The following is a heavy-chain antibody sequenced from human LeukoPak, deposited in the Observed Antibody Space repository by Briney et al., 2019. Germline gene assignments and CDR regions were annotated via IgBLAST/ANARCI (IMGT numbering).Heavy chain of an antibody. Sequence: ASVKVSCKASGYTFTSYGISWVRQAPGQGLEWMGWISAYNGNTNYAQKLQGRVTMTTDTSTSTAYMELRSLRSDDTAVYYCAKGRRFLEGRHYYGMDVWGQGTTVTVSS. CDR2: ISAYNGNT. CDR3: AKGRRFLEGRHYYGMDV. CDR1: GYTFTSYG. J-gene: IGHJ6*02. D-gene: IGHD3-3*01. V-gene: IGHV1-18*01.